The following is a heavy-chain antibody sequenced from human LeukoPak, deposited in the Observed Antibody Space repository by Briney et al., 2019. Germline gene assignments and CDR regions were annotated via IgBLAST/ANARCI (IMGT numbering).Heavy chain of an antibody. CDR1: GGSFSGYY. V-gene: IGHV4-34*01. CDR2: INHSGST. J-gene: IGHJ4*02. D-gene: IGHD2-2*01. Sequence: SETLSLTCAVYGGSFSGYYWSWIRQPPGKGLEWIGEINHSGSTNYNPSLKSRVTISVDTSKTPFSLKLSSVTAADTAVYYCAREACSSTSCPRDFDYWGQGTLVTVSS. CDR3: AREACSSTSCPRDFDY.